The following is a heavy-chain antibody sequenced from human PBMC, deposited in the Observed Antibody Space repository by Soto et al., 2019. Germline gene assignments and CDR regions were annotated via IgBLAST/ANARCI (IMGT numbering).Heavy chain of an antibody. V-gene: IGHV4-34*01. D-gene: IGHD3-10*01. CDR3: ARGRPVLLWFGEKKDFDY. CDR2: INHSGST. Sequence: SETLSLTCAVYGGSFSGYYWSWIRQPPGKGLEWIGEINHSGSTNYNPSLKSRVTISVDTSKNQFSLKLSSVTAADTAVYYCARGRPVLLWFGEKKDFDYWGQGTLVTVSS. J-gene: IGHJ4*02. CDR1: GGSFSGYY.